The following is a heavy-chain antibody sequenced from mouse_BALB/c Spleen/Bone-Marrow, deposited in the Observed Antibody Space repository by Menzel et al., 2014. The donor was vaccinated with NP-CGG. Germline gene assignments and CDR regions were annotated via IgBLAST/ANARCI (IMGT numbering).Heavy chain of an antibody. V-gene: IGHV5-17*02. J-gene: IGHJ1*01. D-gene: IGHD4-1*01. CDR2: ISSGSTAI. CDR1: GFTFSSFG. Sequence: VQLQQSGGGLVQPGGSRKLSCAASGFTFSSFGTHWVRQAPEKELEWVAYISSGSTAICYADTVKGRFTISRDNPKNTLFLQMTSLRSEDTAMYYCARGGNWDDFDVWGAGTTVTVSS. CDR3: ARGGNWDDFDV.